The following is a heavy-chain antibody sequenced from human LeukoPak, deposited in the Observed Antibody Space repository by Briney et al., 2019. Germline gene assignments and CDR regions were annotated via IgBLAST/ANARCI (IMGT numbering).Heavy chain of an antibody. Sequence: GGCLRLSCAASGFTFSTCAMHWVRQAPGKGLEYVAAISGNGDSTYYANSVKGRFTISRDNSKYTLYLQMGSLRPEDMAVYYCAREVYAGNWFDPWGQGTLVTVSS. V-gene: IGHV3-64*01. CDR3: AREVYAGNWFDP. D-gene: IGHD2-8*01. CDR2: ISGNGDST. CDR1: GFTFSTCA. J-gene: IGHJ5*02.